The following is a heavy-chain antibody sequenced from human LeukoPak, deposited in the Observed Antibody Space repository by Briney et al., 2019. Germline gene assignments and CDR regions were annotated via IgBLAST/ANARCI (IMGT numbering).Heavy chain of an antibody. J-gene: IGHJ5*02. V-gene: IGHV3-11*01. D-gene: IGHD2-2*01. CDR1: GFTFSDYY. Sequence: PGGSLRLSCAASGFTFSDYYMSWIRQAPGKGLEWVSYISSSGSTIYYADSVKGRFTISRDNSKNTLYLQMNSLRAEDTAVYYCAKENSAVPAALTPNWFDPWGQGTLVTVSS. CDR2: ISSSGSTI. CDR3: AKENSAVPAALTPNWFDP.